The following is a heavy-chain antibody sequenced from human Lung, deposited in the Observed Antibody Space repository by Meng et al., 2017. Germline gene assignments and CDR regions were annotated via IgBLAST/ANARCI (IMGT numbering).Heavy chain of an antibody. V-gene: IGHV4-34*01. CDR2: INHSGST. J-gene: IGHJ4*02. D-gene: IGHD4-11*01. CDR1: GGSFSDYY. Sequence: QLQQWGAGLLKPSETLSLTCVVSGGSFSDYYWSWIRQPPGKGLEWIGEINHSGSTNYNPSLESRATISVDTSQNNLSLKLSSVTAADSAVYYCARGPTTMAHDFDYWGQGTLVTVAS. CDR3: ARGPTTMAHDFDY.